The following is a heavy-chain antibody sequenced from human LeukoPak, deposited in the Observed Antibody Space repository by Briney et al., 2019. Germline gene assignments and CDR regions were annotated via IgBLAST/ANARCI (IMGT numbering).Heavy chain of an antibody. J-gene: IGHJ4*02. D-gene: IGHD5-24*01. CDR1: GFTFSSYW. V-gene: IGHV3-7*01. CDR3: ARDRRDGYNLLDY. CDR2: IKKDGSEK. Sequence: GGSLRLSCAASGFTFSSYWMSWVRQAPGKGLEWVANIKKDGSEKYYVDSVKGRFTISRDNAKTSLYLQMNSLRAEDTAVYYCARDRRDGYNLLDYWGQGTLVTVSS.